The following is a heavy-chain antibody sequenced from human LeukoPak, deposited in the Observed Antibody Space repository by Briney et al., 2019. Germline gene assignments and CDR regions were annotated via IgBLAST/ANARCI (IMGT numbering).Heavy chain of an antibody. CDR1: GFTFRGYA. D-gene: IGHD3-10*01. J-gene: IGHJ4*02. CDR2: VSYDETNK. V-gene: IGHV3-30*10. Sequence: GGSLRLSCAPSGFTFRGYAVHWVRQAPGKGLEWVAVVSYDETNKYYTDSVKGRFTISRDNSKNTVYLQMTNLRAEDTALYYCARDRSLSSFGELFLWGQGTLVTVSS. CDR3: ARDRSLSSFGELFL.